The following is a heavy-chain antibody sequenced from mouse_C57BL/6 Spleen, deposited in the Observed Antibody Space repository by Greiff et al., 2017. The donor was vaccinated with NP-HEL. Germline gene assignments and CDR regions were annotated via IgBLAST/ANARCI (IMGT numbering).Heavy chain of an antibody. Sequence: QVQLQQSGAELMKPGASVKLSCKATGYTFTGYWIEWVKQRPGHGLEWIGEILPGSGSTNYNGKFKGKATLTADKSSSTAYMQLSSLTSEDSAVYFCARRITTVVGYFDYWGQGTTLTVSS. J-gene: IGHJ2*01. CDR3: ARRITTVVGYFDY. CDR1: GYTFTGYW. CDR2: ILPGSGST. D-gene: IGHD1-1*01. V-gene: IGHV1-9*01.